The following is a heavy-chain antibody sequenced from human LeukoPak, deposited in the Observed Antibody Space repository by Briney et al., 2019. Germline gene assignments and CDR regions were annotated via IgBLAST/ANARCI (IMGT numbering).Heavy chain of an antibody. J-gene: IGHJ5*02. D-gene: IGHD6-6*01. Sequence: SETLSLTCTVSGGSISSYYWSWIRQPPGKGLEWIGYIYSDGSTNYNPSFKSRVTISIDAKNQFSLRLSSVTAADTAIYYCARGPPYAGSSAWGPGTLVTVSS. CDR2: IYSDGST. V-gene: IGHV4-59*01. CDR3: ARGPPYAGSSA. CDR1: GGSISSYY.